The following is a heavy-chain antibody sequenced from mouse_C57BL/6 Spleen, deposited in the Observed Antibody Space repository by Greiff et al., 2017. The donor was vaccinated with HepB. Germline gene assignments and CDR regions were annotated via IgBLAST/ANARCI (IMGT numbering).Heavy chain of an antibody. CDR2: ISYDGSN. J-gene: IGHJ3*01. CDR3: ARVDYGSSPWFAY. CDR1: GYSITSGYY. V-gene: IGHV3-6*01. Sequence: EVQLQESGPGLVKPSPSLSLTCSVTGYSITSGYYWNWIRQFPGNKLEWMGYISYDGSNNYNPSLKNRISITRDTSKNQFFLKLNSVTTEDTATYYWARVDYGSSPWFAYWGQGTLVTVSA. D-gene: IGHD1-1*01.